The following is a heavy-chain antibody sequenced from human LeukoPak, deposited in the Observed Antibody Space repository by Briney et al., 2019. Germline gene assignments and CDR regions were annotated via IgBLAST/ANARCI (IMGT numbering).Heavy chain of an antibody. CDR1: GYTFTSYV. V-gene: IGHV1-8*01. CDR2: RYHNSGST. J-gene: IGHJ4*02. Sequence: ASVKVSCKASGYTFTSYVINWVLHATGEGLEWMGMRYHNSGSTGYAQKCQVRVTMTRNTSIGTANMELSSLRSEDTAVYYCARSSFSGVDYWGQGTLVTVSS. D-gene: IGHD2/OR15-2a*01. CDR3: ARSSFSGVDY.